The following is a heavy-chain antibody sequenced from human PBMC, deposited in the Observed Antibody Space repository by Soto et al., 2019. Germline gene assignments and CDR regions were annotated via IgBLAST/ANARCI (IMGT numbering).Heavy chain of an antibody. CDR1: GGSVSSESHY. Sequence: SETLSLTCTVSGGSVSSESHYWSWIRQTPGKGLEWIGSIYYSGSTYYNPSLKSRVTISVDTSKNQFSLKLSSVTAADTAVYYCARGASGYCSGGSCPRADGMDVWGQGTTVTVSS. CDR2: IYYSGST. V-gene: IGHV4-39*01. J-gene: IGHJ6*02. D-gene: IGHD2-15*01. CDR3: ARGASGYCSGGSCPRADGMDV.